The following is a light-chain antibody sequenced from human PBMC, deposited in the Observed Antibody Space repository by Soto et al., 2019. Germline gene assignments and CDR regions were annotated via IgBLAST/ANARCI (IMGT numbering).Light chain of an antibody. J-gene: IGKJ4*02. CDR1: QSMSNW. V-gene: IGKV1-5*03. CDR2: QAS. Sequence: SHRLQPHSTMSAPVGERVTFTCRAGQSMSNWVAWYQQNPGTATNLLFYQASTLESGVPLRFSGSESATEFTLTISSQPPDYSATYFCQQYSCYWTFGGGTKVDIK. CDR3: QQYSCYWT.